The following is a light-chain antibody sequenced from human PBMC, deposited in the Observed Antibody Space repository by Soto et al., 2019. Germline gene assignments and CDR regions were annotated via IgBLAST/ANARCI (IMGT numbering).Light chain of an antibody. CDR2: GAA. CDR3: QHFGKSPPWP. V-gene: IGKV3D-7*01. CDR1: QSVDSRS. Sequence: ELVMTQSPGTLSLSPGDRATLSCRASQSVDSRSLSWYQQRPGQAPRLLIYGAATRASGIPARFSGSGSGTDFTLTISSLQPEDFAVYYCQHFGKSPPWPFGLGTRVE. J-gene: IGKJ1*01.